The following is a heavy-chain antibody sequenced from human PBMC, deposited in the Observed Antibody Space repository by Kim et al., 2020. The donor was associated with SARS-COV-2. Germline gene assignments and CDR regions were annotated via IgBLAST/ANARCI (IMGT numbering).Heavy chain of an antibody. J-gene: IGHJ5*02. CDR3: AQFLSSGEFDP. CDR2: IHYSGTT. D-gene: IGHD7-27*01. CDR1: SGSISGYY. V-gene: IGHV4-59*13. Sequence: SETLSLTCAASSGSISGYYWSWVRQSPGKELEWIGYIHYSGTTTYNPSLERRATISVDTAKNQFSLKLPSVTAADTAVYYCAQFLSSGEFDPWGQGTLVT.